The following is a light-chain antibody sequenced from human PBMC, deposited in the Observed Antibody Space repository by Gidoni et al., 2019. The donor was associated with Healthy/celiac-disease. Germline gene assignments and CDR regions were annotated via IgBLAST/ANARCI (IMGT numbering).Light chain of an antibody. J-gene: IGKJ3*01. CDR3: QQYNNWPPST. CDR2: GAS. V-gene: IGKV3-15*01. Sequence: ELVMTQSPASLSVSPGERATLSCRASQSVNSNLAWYQQKPGQAPRLLIYGASTRATGIPARFSGSGSGTEFTLTISSLQSEDFAVYYCQQYNNWPPSTFGPGTKVDIK. CDR1: QSVNSN.